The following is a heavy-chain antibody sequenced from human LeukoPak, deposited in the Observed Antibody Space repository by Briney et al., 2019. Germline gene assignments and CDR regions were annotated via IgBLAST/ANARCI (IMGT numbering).Heavy chain of an antibody. Sequence: GGSLRLSCAASGFTFSDYYMSWIRQAPGKGLEWVSYISSSSSYTNYADSVKGRFTISRDNAKNSLYLQMNSLRAEDTAVYYCAREVKGGYDRGDFDYWGRGTLVTVSS. D-gene: IGHD5-12*01. CDR2: ISSSSSYT. CDR1: GFTFSDYY. CDR3: AREVKGGYDRGDFDY. V-gene: IGHV3-11*05. J-gene: IGHJ4*02.